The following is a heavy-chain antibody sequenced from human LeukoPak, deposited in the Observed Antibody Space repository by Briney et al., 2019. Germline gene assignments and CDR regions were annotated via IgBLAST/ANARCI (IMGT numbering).Heavy chain of an antibody. CDR1: GFTFSSYA. Sequence: GGSLRLSCAASGFTFSSYAMSWVRPAPGNGLEWVSAIIGSGGSTYYADSVKGRCTITRDNAKNTLDAEMNSLRGEDTAVYYCAKVPLWRIAVAGIDYWGHGTLVTVAS. J-gene: IGHJ4*01. CDR3: AKVPLWRIAVAGIDY. V-gene: IGHV3-23*01. D-gene: IGHD6-19*01. CDR2: IIGSGGST.